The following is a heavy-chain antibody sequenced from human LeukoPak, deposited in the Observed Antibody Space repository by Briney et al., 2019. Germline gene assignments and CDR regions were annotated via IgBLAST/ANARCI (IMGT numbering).Heavy chain of an antibody. CDR1: GGSISSYY. D-gene: IGHD3-10*01. Sequence: PSETLSLTCTVSGGSISSYYWSWIRQPPGKGPEWIGYIYYSGSTNYNPSLKSRVTISVDTSKNQFSLKLSSVTAADTAVYYCARHEGNYGSLYYYGMDVWGQGTTVTVSS. J-gene: IGHJ6*02. V-gene: IGHV4-59*08. CDR3: ARHEGNYGSLYYYGMDV. CDR2: IYYSGST.